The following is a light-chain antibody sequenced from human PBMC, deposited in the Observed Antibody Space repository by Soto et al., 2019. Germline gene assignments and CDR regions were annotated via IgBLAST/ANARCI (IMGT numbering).Light chain of an antibody. Sequence: QSALTQPASVSGSPGQSITISCTGTSSDVGGYKYVSWYQQHPGKAPKLMIYEVSNRPSGVSNRFSGSKSGNTASLTISGLQAEDESDYYCSSSATTSTLVFGGGTKLTVL. V-gene: IGLV2-14*01. CDR2: EVS. CDR3: SSSATTSTLV. J-gene: IGLJ2*01. CDR1: SSDVGGYKY.